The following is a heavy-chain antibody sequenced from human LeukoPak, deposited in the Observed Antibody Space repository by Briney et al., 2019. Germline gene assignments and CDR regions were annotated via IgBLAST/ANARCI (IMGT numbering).Heavy chain of an antibody. J-gene: IGHJ4*02. D-gene: IGHD2-8*01. CDR2: ISYDGSNK. V-gene: IGHV3-30*01. CDR3: ARADCTNGVCQLDY. Sequence: AGSLRHLCEASGFSLSSYAMSRVRQAPGKGQEWVAVISYDGSNKYYADSVKGRFTISRDNSKNTLYLQMNSLRAEDTAVYYCARADCTNGVCQLDYWGQGTLVTVSS. CDR1: GFSLSSYA.